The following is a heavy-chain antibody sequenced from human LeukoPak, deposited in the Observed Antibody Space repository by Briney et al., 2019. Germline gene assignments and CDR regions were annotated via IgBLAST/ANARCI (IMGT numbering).Heavy chain of an antibody. J-gene: IGHJ4*02. CDR1: GGSISSAAYY. Sequence: SQTLSLTCTVSGGSISSAAYYWSWIRQHPGKGLEWIGYIYYSGATYYNPSLKSRLTISVDTSENHFSLKLNSVTAADTAVYYCARAGNSGSWFDYWGQGTVVTVSS. V-gene: IGHV4-31*03. CDR2: IYYSGAT. CDR3: ARAGNSGSWFDY. D-gene: IGHD2/OR15-2a*01.